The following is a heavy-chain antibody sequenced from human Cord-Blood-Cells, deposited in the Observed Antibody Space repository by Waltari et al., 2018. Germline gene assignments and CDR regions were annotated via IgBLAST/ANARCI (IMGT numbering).Heavy chain of an antibody. J-gene: IGHJ4*02. Sequence: QVQLQQWGAGLLKPSETLSLTCAVYGGSFSGYYWSWIRQPPGKGLEWIGEINQSGSTNYNPSLKSRVTIAVDTSKNQFSLKLSSVTAADTAVYYCARHAIRTFDYWGQGTLVTVSS. CDR1: GGSFSGYY. CDR2: INQSGST. V-gene: IGHV4-34*01. D-gene: IGHD2-8*01. CDR3: ARHAIRTFDY.